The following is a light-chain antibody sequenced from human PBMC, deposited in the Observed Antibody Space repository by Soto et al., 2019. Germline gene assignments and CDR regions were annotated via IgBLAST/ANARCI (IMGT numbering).Light chain of an antibody. V-gene: IGLV2-8*01. CDR1: SSDVGGYNY. CDR3: SSYAGSNRV. CDR2: EVS. Sequence: QSVLTQPPSASGSPGQSVTISCTGTSSDVGGYNYVSWYQQHPGKAPKLMIYEVSKRPSGVPDRFSGSKSGNTASLTVSGLQAEDEADYYCSSYAGSNRVLGGGTKLTVL. J-gene: IGLJ3*02.